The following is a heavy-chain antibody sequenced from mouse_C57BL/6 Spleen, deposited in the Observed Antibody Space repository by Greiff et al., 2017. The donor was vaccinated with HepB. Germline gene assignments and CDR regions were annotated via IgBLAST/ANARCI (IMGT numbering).Heavy chain of an antibody. D-gene: IGHD2-3*01. CDR2: IWTGGGT. CDR3: SRPYDVYYGWYFDV. J-gene: IGHJ1*03. CDR1: GFSLTSYA. Sequence: VQLQQSGPGLVAPSQSLSITCTVSGFSLTSYAISWVRQPPGKGLEWLGVIWTGGGTNYNSALKSRLSISKDNSKSQVFLKMNSLQTDDTARYYCSRPYDVYYGWYFDVWGTGTTVTVSS. V-gene: IGHV2-9-1*01.